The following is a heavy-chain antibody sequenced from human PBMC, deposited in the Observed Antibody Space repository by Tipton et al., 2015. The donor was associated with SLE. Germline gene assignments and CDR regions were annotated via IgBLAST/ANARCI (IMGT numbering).Heavy chain of an antibody. V-gene: IGHV3-23*01. Sequence: SLRLSCAASGFTFSSYAMSWVRQAPGNGLEWVSAISGSGGSTYYADSVKGRFTISRDNSKNTLYLQMNSLRAEDTAVYYCAPVGVAAVVQDYWGQGTLVTVSS. CDR1: GFTFSSYA. CDR2: ISGSGGST. J-gene: IGHJ4*02. CDR3: APVGVAAVVQDY. D-gene: IGHD6-13*01.